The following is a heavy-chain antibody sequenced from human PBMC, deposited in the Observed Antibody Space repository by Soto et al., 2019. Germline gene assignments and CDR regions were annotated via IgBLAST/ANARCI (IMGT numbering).Heavy chain of an antibody. CDR3: ARGYCSGGSCYVAFDI. Sequence: SETLSLTCTVSGGSISIGDYYWSWIRHPPGKGLEWIGYIYYSGSTYYNPSLKSRVTISVDTSKNQFSLKLSSVTAADTAVYYCARGYCSGGSCYVAFDIWGQGTMVTVSS. CDR2: IYYSGST. J-gene: IGHJ3*02. V-gene: IGHV4-30-4*01. CDR1: GGSISIGDYY. D-gene: IGHD2-15*01.